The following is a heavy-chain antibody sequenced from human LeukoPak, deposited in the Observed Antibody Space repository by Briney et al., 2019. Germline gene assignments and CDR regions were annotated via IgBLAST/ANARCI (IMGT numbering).Heavy chain of an antibody. V-gene: IGHV1-69*13. J-gene: IGHJ5*02. CDR3: ARDRGYSYGTRSGYNWFDP. Sequence: SVKVSCKASGGTFSSYAISWVRQAPGQGLEWMGGIIPIFGTANYAQKFQGRVTITADESTSTAYMELSSLRSEDTAVYYCARDRGYSYGTRSGYNWFDPWGQGTLVTVSS. D-gene: IGHD5-18*01. CDR2: IIPIFGTA. CDR1: GGTFSSYA.